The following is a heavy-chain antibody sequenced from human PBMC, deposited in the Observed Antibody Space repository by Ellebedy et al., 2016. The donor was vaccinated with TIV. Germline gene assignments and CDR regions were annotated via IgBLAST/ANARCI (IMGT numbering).Heavy chain of an antibody. CDR3: VPGLFGGNWMGYYYYGMDV. D-gene: IGHD4-23*01. V-gene: IGHV1-8*01. Sequence: ASVKVSXXASGYTFTSYDINWVRQATGQGLEWMGWMNPNSGNTGYAQKFQGRVTMTRNTSISTAYMELSSLRSEDTAVYYCVPGLFGGNWMGYYYYGMDVWGQGTTVTVSS. CDR1: GYTFTSYD. J-gene: IGHJ6*02. CDR2: MNPNSGNT.